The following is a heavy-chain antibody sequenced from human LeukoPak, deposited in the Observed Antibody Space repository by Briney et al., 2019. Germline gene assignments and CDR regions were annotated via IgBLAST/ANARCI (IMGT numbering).Heavy chain of an antibody. CDR1: GFTFSSYA. J-gene: IGHJ4*02. CDR3: ARDYDSSGYYYLVGDY. Sequence: GRSLRLSCAASGFTFSSYAMHWVRQAPGKGLEWVAVISYDGSNKYYADSVKGRFTISRDNSKNTLYLQMNSLRAEDTAVYYCARDYDSSGYYYLVGDYWGQGTLVTVSS. V-gene: IGHV3-30-3*01. CDR2: ISYDGSNK. D-gene: IGHD3-22*01.